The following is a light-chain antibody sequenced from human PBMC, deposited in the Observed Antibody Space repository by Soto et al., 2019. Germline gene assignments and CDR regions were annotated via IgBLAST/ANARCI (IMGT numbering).Light chain of an antibody. CDR3: QSYDSSNQV. CDR1: SGSIASNY. CDR2: EDN. Sequence: NFMLTQPHSVSESPGKTVTISCTRSSGSIASNYVQWYQQRPGSSPTTVIYEDNQRPSGVPDRFSGSIDSSSNSASLTISGLKTEDKADYYCQSYDSSNQVFGGGTKVTVL. J-gene: IGLJ3*02. V-gene: IGLV6-57*01.